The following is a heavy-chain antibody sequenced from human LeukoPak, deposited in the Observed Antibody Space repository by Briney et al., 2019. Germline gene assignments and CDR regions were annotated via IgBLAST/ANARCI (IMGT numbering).Heavy chain of an antibody. CDR3: ARTVTTMLGYYGMDV. J-gene: IGHJ6*02. D-gene: IGHD4-11*01. V-gene: IGHV4-61*02. CDR2: VYTSGST. Sequence: SQTLSLTCTVSGGSISSGSYYWSWIRQPAGKGLEWIGRVYTSGSTNYNPSLKSRVTISVDTSKNQFSLKLSSVTAADTAVYYCARTVTTMLGYYGMDVWGQGTTVTVSS. CDR1: GGSISSGSYY.